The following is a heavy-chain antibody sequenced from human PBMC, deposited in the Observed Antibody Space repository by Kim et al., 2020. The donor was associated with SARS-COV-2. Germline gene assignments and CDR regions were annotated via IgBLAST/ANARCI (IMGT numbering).Heavy chain of an antibody. CDR3: ASRRYTGTYYYFDY. Sequence: GGSLRLSCAASGFTFSSYWMHWVRQAPVTGLVWVSRINRDWGPTSYADSVQGRFTISRDNATSTLYLHMTSLRAEDTAVYSCASRRYTGTYYYFDYWGQGTLVTVSS. V-gene: IGHV3-74*01. J-gene: IGHJ4*02. D-gene: IGHD1-26*01. CDR1: GFTFSSYW. CDR2: INRDWGPT.